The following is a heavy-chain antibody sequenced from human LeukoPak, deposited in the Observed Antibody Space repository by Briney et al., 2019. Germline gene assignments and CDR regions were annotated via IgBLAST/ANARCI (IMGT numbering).Heavy chain of an antibody. CDR2: ISGSGGST. V-gene: IGHV3-23*01. CDR3: AKDDYSNYVAWFDP. CDR1: GFTFSSYA. D-gene: IGHD4-11*01. J-gene: IGHJ5*02. Sequence: GGSLRLSSAASGFTFSSYAMSLVRQAPGKGLYWVSAISGSGGSTYYADSVKGRFTISRDNSKNTLYLQMNSLRAEDTAVYYCAKDDYSNYVAWFDPWGQGTLVTVSS.